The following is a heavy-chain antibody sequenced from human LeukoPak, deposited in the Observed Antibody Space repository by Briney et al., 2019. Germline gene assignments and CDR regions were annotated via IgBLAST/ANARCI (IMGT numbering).Heavy chain of an antibody. CDR3: ARGASGSYGYYMDV. CDR2: IYYSGST. D-gene: IGHD1-26*01. Sequence: SETLSLTCTVSGGSISSYYWSWIRQPPGKGLEWIGYIYYSGSTNYNPSLKSRVTISVDTSKNQFSLKLSSVTAADTAVYYCARGASGSYGYYMDVWGKGTTVTVSS. J-gene: IGHJ6*03. CDR1: GGSISSYY. V-gene: IGHV4-59*08.